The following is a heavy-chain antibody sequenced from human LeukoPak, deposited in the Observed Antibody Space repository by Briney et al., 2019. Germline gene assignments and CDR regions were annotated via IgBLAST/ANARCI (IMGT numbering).Heavy chain of an antibody. J-gene: IGHJ5*02. CDR1: GFTVSSNY. D-gene: IGHD3-3*01. Sequence: GGSLRLSCAASGFTVSSNYMSWVRQAPGKGLEWVSVIYSGGSTYYADSVKGRFTISRDNAKNSLYLQMNSLRAEDTAVYYCARANYDFWSGYYLYNWFDPWGQGTLVTVSS. CDR3: ARANYDFWSGYYLYNWFDP. V-gene: IGHV3-53*01. CDR2: IYSGGST.